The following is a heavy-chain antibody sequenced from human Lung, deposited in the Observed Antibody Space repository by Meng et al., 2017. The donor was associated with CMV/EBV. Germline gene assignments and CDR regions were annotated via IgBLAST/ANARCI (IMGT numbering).Heavy chain of an antibody. CDR3: VKGGTQDLDY. CDR1: GFTFSRYW. V-gene: IGHV3-7*01. CDR2: IKQDGSEK. Sequence: GGSXRLSCAASGFTFSRYWMGWVRQVPGKGLEWVANIKQDGSEKYYVDSVKGRFTIARDNAKNSLYLQMNSLRADDTAVYYCVKGGTQDLDYWRQGTLVTVSS. J-gene: IGHJ4*02. D-gene: IGHD1-26*01.